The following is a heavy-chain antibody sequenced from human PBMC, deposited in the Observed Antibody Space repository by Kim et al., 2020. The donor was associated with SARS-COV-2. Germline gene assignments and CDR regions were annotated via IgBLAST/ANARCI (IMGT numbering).Heavy chain of an antibody. Sequence: SETLSLTCTVSGGSISSGGYYWSWIRQHPGKGLEWIGYIYYSGSTYYNPSLKSRVTISVDTSKNQFSLKLSSVTAADTAVYYCASPGSRDGYNYLDYWGQGTLVTVSS. CDR1: GGSISSGGYY. CDR3: ASPGSRDGYNYLDY. J-gene: IGHJ4*02. D-gene: IGHD5-12*01. CDR2: IYYSGST. V-gene: IGHV4-31*03.